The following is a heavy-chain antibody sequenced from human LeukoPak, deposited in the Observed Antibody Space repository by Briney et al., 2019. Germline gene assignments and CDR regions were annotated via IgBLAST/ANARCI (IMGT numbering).Heavy chain of an antibody. Sequence: SETLSLTCAVYGGSFSGYYWSWIRQPPGKGLEWIGEINHSGSTNYNPSLKSRVTISVDTSKNQFSLKLSSVTAADTAVYYCARGRQWLTLSHAFDIWGQGTMVTVSS. J-gene: IGHJ3*02. D-gene: IGHD6-19*01. V-gene: IGHV4-34*01. CDR1: GGSFSGYY. CDR2: INHSGST. CDR3: ARGRQWLTLSHAFDI.